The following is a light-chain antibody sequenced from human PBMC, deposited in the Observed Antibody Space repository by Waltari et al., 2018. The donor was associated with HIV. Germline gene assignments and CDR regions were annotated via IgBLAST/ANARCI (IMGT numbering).Light chain of an antibody. CDR1: SRDVGCYNL. V-gene: IGLV2-23*02. Sequence: QSALTQPASVSGFPGQSITISCTGSSRDVGCYNLFSWYRQQPGKAPKLMIYEVSKRPSGVSNRFSGSKSGNTASLTISGLQAEDAAAYYCCSYAGASTLVFGGGTKLTVL. J-gene: IGLJ2*01. CDR2: EVS. CDR3: CSYAGASTLV.